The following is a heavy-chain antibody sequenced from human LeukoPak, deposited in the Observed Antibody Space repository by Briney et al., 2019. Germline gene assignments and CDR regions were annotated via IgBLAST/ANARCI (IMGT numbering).Heavy chain of an antibody. V-gene: IGHV3-23*01. D-gene: IGHD3-10*01. CDR1: GFTFSSYA. CDR2: ISSSGGST. J-gene: IGHJ4*02. Sequence: PGGSLRLSCAASGFTFSSYAMHWVRQAPGKGLEYVSAISSSGGSTYYADSVKGRFTISRDNSKNTLYLQMNSLRAEDTAVYYCAKALSLWFGELLPDYWGQGTLVTVSS. CDR3: AKALSLWFGELLPDY.